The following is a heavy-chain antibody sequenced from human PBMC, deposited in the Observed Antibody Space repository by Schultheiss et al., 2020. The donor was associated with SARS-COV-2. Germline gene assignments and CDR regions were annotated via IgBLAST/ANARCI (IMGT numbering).Heavy chain of an antibody. Sequence: ASVKVSCKASGGTFSSYAISWVRQAPGQGLEWMGWISAYNGNTNYAQKLQGRVTITADKSTSTAYMELSSLRSEDTALYYCAKGSQWLLPGDFQHWGQGTLVTVSS. D-gene: IGHD3-22*01. CDR2: ISAYNGNT. J-gene: IGHJ1*01. CDR1: GGTFSSYA. CDR3: AKGSQWLLPGDFQH. V-gene: IGHV1-18*01.